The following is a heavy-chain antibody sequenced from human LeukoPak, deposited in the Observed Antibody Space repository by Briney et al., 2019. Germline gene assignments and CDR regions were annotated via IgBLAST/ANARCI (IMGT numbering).Heavy chain of an antibody. D-gene: IGHD1-26*01. CDR3: AKDHSGNSRFYFDY. CDR1: GFTFSSYW. CDR2: ISYDGSNK. V-gene: IGHV3-30*18. Sequence: PGGSLRLSCAASGFTFSSYWMHWVRQAPGKGLEWVAVISYDGSNKYYADSVKGRFTISRDNSKNTLYLQMNSLRAEDTAVYYCAKDHSGNSRFYFDYWGQGTLVTVSS. J-gene: IGHJ4*02.